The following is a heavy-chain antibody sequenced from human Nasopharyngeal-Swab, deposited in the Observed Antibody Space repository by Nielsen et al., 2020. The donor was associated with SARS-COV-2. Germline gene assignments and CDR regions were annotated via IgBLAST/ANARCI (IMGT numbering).Heavy chain of an antibody. CDR3: ARDGLDYDFWSAYFMDV. Sequence: GESLKISCAASGFTFNNYNFNWVRQAPGKGLEWVSSISSSSSYIYYADSVKVRFTISRDNAKNSLYLQMNSLRAEDTAVYYCARDGLDYDFWSAYFMDVWGQGTPVTVSS. J-gene: IGHJ6*02. CDR2: ISSSSSYI. V-gene: IGHV3-21*01. D-gene: IGHD3-3*01. CDR1: GFTFNNYN.